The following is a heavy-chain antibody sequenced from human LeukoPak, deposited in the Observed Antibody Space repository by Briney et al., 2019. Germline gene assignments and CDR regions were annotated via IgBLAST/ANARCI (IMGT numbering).Heavy chain of an antibody. CDR3: AKDLSGAHDY. J-gene: IGHJ4*02. CDR2: IYSGGST. Sequence: GGSLRLSCAASGFTVSSNYMSWVRQAPGKGLEWVSVIYSGGSTYYADSVKGRFTISRDNAKNTLYLQMNSLRVEDTAVYYCAKDLSGAHDYWGQGTLVTVSS. D-gene: IGHD2-15*01. CDR1: GFTVSSNY. V-gene: IGHV3-53*01.